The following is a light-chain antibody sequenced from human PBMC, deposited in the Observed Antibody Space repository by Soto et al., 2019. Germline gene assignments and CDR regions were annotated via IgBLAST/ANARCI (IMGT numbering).Light chain of an antibody. Sequence: QSVLTQPASVSGSPGQSIAISCTGTSSDVDTYKYVSWYQQHPGKAPKLMIYEVSYRPSGVSDRFSGSKSGNTASLTISGRQAEDEADYYCCSYAGSTTRVQFGGGTKLTVL. CDR3: CSYAGSTTRVQ. V-gene: IGLV2-14*01. CDR2: EVS. J-gene: IGLJ2*01. CDR1: SSDVDTYKY.